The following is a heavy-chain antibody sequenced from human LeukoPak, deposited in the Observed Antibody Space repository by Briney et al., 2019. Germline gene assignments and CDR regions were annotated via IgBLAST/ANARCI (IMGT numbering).Heavy chain of an antibody. CDR2: IYYSGNT. Sequence: SETLSLTCTVSGASMNSNYWSWIRQPPGRGLEWIGYIYYSGNTNSSPSLGSRVTMSLDASKNQFSLKVNSVTAADTAIYYCASTRRAAVAGRFDSWGQGTLVTVSS. V-gene: IGHV4-59*08. J-gene: IGHJ4*02. CDR3: ASTRRAAVAGRFDS. CDR1: GASMNSNY. D-gene: IGHD6-19*01.